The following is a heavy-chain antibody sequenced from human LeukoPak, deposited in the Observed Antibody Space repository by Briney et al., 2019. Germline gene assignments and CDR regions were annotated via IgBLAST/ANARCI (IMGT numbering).Heavy chain of an antibody. D-gene: IGHD6-13*01. Sequence: SETLSLTCTVSGGSIRSGDYYWSWIRQPPGKGLEWIGYIYYSGSTYYNPSLKSRVTISVDTSKNQFSLKLSSVTAADTAVYYCARFELADAFDIWGQGTMVTVSS. J-gene: IGHJ3*02. V-gene: IGHV4-30-4*08. CDR1: GGSIRSGDYY. CDR2: IYYSGST. CDR3: ARFELADAFDI.